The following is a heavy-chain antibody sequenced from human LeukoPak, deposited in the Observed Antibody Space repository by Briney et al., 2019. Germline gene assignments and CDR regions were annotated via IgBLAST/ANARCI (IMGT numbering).Heavy chain of an antibody. CDR2: ISSSGSTI. CDR3: ARGPSTMPLGWFDP. Sequence: GGSLRLSCAASGFTFSDYYMSWFRRAPGKGREWVSYISSSGSTIYYADSVKGRFTISRDNAKNSLYLQMNSLRAEDTAVYYCARGPSTMPLGWFDPWGQGTLVTVSS. CDR1: GFTFSDYY. J-gene: IGHJ5*02. D-gene: IGHD2-2*01. V-gene: IGHV3-11*01.